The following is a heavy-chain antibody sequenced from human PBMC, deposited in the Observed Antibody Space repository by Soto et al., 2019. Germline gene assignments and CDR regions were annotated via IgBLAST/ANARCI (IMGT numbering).Heavy chain of an antibody. Sequence: PSETLSLTCAVYGGSFSGYYWSWIRQPPGKGLEWIGEINHSGSTNYNPSLKSRVTISVDTSKNQFSLKLSSVTAADTAVYYCARGSPIVTTTGFSYYYYGMDVWGQGTTVTVSS. J-gene: IGHJ6*02. V-gene: IGHV4-34*01. CDR1: GGSFSGYY. CDR3: ARGSPIVTTTGFSYYYYGMDV. D-gene: IGHD4-17*01. CDR2: INHSGST.